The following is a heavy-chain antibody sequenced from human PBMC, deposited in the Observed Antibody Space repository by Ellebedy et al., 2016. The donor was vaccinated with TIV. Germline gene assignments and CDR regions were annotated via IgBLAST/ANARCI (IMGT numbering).Heavy chain of an antibody. CDR3: AREEVAGEWFDP. V-gene: IGHV4-39*07. Sequence: MPSETLSLTCTVSDGSIISSSYFWGWIRQPPGKGLEWIGSVYYSGSTHRNPSLKSRVSISVDTSKNQFSLELKSVTAADTAVYYCAREEVAGEWFDPWGQGTLVTVSS. J-gene: IGHJ5*02. CDR1: DGSIISSSYF. CDR2: VYYSGST. D-gene: IGHD5-12*01.